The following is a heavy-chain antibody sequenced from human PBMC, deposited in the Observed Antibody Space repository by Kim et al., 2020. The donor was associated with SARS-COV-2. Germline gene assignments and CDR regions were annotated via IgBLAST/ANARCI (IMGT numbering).Heavy chain of an antibody. CDR1: GYSFTSYW. J-gene: IGHJ4*02. CDR2: IYPGDSDT. D-gene: IGHD6-13*01. CDR3: ARHGGQLDDGPPFDY. V-gene: IGHV5-51*01. Sequence: GESLKISCKGSGYSFTSYWIGWVRQMPGKGLEWMAIIYPGDSDTRYRPSFQGQVTISADKSISTVYLQWSSLKASDTAMYYCARHGGQLDDGPPFDYWGQGTLVTVSS.